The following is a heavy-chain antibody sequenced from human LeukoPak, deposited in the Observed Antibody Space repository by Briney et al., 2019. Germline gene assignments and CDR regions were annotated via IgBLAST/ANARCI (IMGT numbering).Heavy chain of an antibody. V-gene: IGHV1-2*02. CDR3: ALYSGSYDDAFDI. J-gene: IGHJ3*02. CDR1: GYTFTSYY. Sequence: ASVKVSCKASGYTFTSYYMHWVRQAPGQGLEWMGWINPNSGGTNYAQKFQGRVTMTRDTSISTAYMELSRLRSDDTAAYYCALYSGSYDDAFDIWGQGTMVTVSS. CDR2: INPNSGGT. D-gene: IGHD1-26*01.